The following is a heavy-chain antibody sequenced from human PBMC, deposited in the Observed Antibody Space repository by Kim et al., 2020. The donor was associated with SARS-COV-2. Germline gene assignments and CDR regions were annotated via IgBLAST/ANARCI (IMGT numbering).Heavy chain of an antibody. CDR1: GYSFTSYW. CDR2: IYPGDSDT. CDR3: SRHKGEYSSGWYYYYGMDV. D-gene: IGHD6-19*01. V-gene: IGHV5-51*01. Sequence: GESLKISCKGSGYSFTSYWIGWVRQMPGKGLEWMGIIYPGDSDTRYGPSFQGQVTISADKSISTAYLQWSSLKASDTAMYYCSRHKGEYSSGWYYYYGMDVWGQGTTVTVSS. J-gene: IGHJ6*02.